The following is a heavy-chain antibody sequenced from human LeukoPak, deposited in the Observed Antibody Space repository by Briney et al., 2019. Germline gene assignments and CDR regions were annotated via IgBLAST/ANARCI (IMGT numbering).Heavy chain of an antibody. D-gene: IGHD5-12*01. J-gene: IGHJ4*02. Sequence: GVSLRLSGAASGFTFRDYNMDWVRQSPGKGLEGVSYISSTSSTMYYADSVKGRFTISRDNAKNSLYLQMNSLRAEDTAVYYCARSAYAGALNYWGQGPPVTVPS. CDR3: ARSAYAGALNY. V-gene: IGHV3-48*04. CDR1: GFTFRDYN. CDR2: ISSTSSTM.